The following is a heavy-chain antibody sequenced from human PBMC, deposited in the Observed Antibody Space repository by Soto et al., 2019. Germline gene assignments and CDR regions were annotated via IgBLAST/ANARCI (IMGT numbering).Heavy chain of an antibody. V-gene: IGHV1-18*04. D-gene: IGHD6-13*01. CDR2: ISAYNGNT. CDR3: ARDQQLVTNWFDP. CDR1: GYTFTIYG. Sequence: GSVKVSCKASGYTFTIYGISGVRQSPGQGLEWMGWISAYNGNTNYAQKLQGRVTMTTDTSTSTAYMELRSLRSDDTAVYYCARDQQLVTNWFDPWGQGTLVTVSS. J-gene: IGHJ5*02.